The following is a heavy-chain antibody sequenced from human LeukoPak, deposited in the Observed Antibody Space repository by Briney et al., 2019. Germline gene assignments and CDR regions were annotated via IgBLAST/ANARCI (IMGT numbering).Heavy chain of an antibody. CDR1: GGSFSGYY. CDR3: ARGKTDYYDSSGYLGQSYYYYGMDV. V-gene: IGHV4-34*01. J-gene: IGHJ6*02. D-gene: IGHD3-22*01. Sequence: TSETLSLNCAVYGGSFSGYYWSWIRQPPGKGLEWIGEINHSGSTNYNPSLKSRVTISVDTSKNQFSLKLSSVTAADTAVYYCARGKTDYYDSSGYLGQSYYYYGMDVWGQGTTVTVSS. CDR2: INHSGST.